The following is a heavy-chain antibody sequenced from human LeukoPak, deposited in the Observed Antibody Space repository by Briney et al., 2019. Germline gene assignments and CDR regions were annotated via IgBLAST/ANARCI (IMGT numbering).Heavy chain of an antibody. CDR2: ISGSGGNT. CDR1: GFTFSNCA. J-gene: IGHJ4*02. Sequence: GGSLRLSCAATGFTFSNCAMSWVRRAPGKGLEWVSAISGSGGNTYYADSVKGRFTISRDNSKNTLYLQMNSLRAEDTAVYICAKTHEDNYNYSFDYWGQGTLVTVSS. CDR3: AKTHEDNYNYSFDY. D-gene: IGHD5-24*01. V-gene: IGHV3-23*01.